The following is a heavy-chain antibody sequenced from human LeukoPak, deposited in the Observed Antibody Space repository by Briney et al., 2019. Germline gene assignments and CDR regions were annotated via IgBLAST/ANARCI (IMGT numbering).Heavy chain of an antibody. CDR3: ARDRTAYSYGTLFDY. D-gene: IGHD5-12*01. CDR2: IQYDGSKK. CDR1: TFTFNIYG. J-gene: IGHJ4*02. Sequence: QPGGSLRLSCASTFTFNIYGMHWVRQAPGKGLEWVAFIQYDGSKKYYADSVKGRFTISRDNSRNTLSLQMNSLRTEDTVVYYCARDRTAYSYGTLFDYWGQGTLVTVSS. V-gene: IGHV3-30*02.